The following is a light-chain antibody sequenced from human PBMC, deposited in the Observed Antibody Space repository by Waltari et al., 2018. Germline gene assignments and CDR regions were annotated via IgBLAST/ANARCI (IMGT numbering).Light chain of an antibody. J-gene: IGLJ2*01. V-gene: IGLV3-21*02. Sequence: SYVLTQPPSVSVAPGQTASITCGGNNIESQSVHWYQQKPGQAPVVGVYDDSDRPSGIPDRFSGSNSGNTATLSISRVEAGDEADYYCQVWDTSSDHEVFGGGTKLTVL. CDR1: NIESQS. CDR2: DDS. CDR3: QVWDTSSDHEV.